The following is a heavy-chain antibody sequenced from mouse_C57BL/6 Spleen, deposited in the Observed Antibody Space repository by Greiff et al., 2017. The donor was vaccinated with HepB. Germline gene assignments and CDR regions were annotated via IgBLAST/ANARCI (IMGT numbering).Heavy chain of an antibody. CDR1: GYTFTSYW. V-gene: IGHV1-7*01. CDR2: INPSSGYT. J-gene: IGHJ2*01. Sequence: VQLQQSGAELAKPGASVKLSCKASGYTFTSYWMHWVKQRPGQGLEWIGYINPSSGYTKYNQKFKDKATLTADTSSSTAYMQLSSLTYEDSAVYYCARSRYYGSSNFDYWGQGTTLTVSS. D-gene: IGHD1-1*01. CDR3: ARSRYYGSSNFDY.